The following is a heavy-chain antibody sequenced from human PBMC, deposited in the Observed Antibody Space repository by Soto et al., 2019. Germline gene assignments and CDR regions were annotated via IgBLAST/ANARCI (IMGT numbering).Heavy chain of an antibody. D-gene: IGHD5-12*01. J-gene: IGHJ4*02. Sequence: LRLSCAASGFTFSSYSMNWVRQAPGKGLEWVSSISSSSNLIYYADSLKGRFTVSRDNAKNSLFLQVNSLRAEDTAVYYCARVYTYGYGFDYWGQGTLVTVSS. CDR3: ARVYTYGYGFDY. V-gene: IGHV3-21*03. CDR2: ISSSSNLI. CDR1: GFTFSSYS.